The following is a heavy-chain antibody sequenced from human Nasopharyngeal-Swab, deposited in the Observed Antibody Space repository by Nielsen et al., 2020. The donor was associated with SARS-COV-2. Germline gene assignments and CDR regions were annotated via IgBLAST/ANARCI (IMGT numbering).Heavy chain of an antibody. CDR1: GGSFSDYF. J-gene: IGHJ6*03. Sequence: SQTLSLTGAVYGGSFSDYFWAWIRQPPGRGLEWIGEINHSGTTEYNPSLESRVNMSVDTSKNQFSLKLNFVTAADAAVYYCARVAIEVVSTSIYMDVWGKGTTVTVSS. D-gene: IGHD2-2*01. CDR3: ARVAIEVVSTSIYMDV. CDR2: INHSGTT. V-gene: IGHV4-34*01.